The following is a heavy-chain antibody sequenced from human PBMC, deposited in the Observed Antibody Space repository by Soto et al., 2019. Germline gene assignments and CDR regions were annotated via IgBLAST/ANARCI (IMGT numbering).Heavy chain of an antibody. J-gene: IGHJ6*02. CDR1: GVSFSGYY. V-gene: IGHV4-34*01. CDR2: INHSGST. CDR3: ARGRSVSRYFDWLLPPFGMDV. D-gene: IGHD3-9*01. Sequence: XETLSLTCAVYGVSFSGYYWSWIRQPPGKGLDWIGEINHSGSTNYNPSLKSRVTISVDTSKNQFSLKLSSVTAADTAVYYCARGRSVSRYFDWLLPPFGMDVWGQGTTVTVSS.